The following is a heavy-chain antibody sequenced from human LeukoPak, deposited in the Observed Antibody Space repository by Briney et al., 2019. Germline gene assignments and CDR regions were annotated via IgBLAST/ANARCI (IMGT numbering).Heavy chain of an antibody. J-gene: IGHJ4*02. Sequence: SETLSLTCTVSGHSIIDSFYWGWIRQPPGKGLEWIGSIYHTGSTYYNSYLKSRVTISVDTSKNQFSLKLSSVTAADTAVYYCAREAWGSYRQPIDYWGQGTLVTVSS. CDR3: AREAWGSYRQPIDY. CDR1: GHSIIDSFY. D-gene: IGHD3-16*02. V-gene: IGHV4-38-2*02. CDR2: IYHTGST.